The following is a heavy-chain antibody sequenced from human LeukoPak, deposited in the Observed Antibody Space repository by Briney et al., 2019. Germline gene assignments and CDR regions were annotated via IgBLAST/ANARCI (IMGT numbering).Heavy chain of an antibody. CDR2: IYYNGRT. Sequence: SETLSLTCTVSGGSISSYYWSWIRQPPGKGLEWIGYIYYNGRTDFNPSLKGRVTISSDTSKNQFSLKLSSVTAADTAVYYCARKGYYDILTGYSPNYWYMDVWGKGTTVTISS. V-gene: IGHV4-59*12. J-gene: IGHJ6*03. CDR1: GGSISSYY. D-gene: IGHD3-9*01. CDR3: ARKGYYDILTGYSPNYWYMDV.